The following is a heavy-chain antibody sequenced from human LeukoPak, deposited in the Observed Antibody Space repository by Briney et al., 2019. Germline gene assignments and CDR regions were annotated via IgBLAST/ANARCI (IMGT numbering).Heavy chain of an antibody. CDR3: ARAGSKAFDI. CDR2: INPNSGGT. CDR1: GGTFSSYT. J-gene: IGHJ3*02. V-gene: IGHV1-2*02. Sequence: ASVKVSCKASGGTFSSYTISWVRQAPGQGLEWMGWINPNSGGTNYAQKFQGRVTVTRDTSISTAYMELSRLRSDDTAVYYCARAGSKAFDIWGQGTMVTVSS.